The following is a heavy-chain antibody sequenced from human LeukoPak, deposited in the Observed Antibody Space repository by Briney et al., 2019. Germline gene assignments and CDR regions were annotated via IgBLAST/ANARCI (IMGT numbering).Heavy chain of an antibody. J-gene: IGHJ4*02. CDR3: VRDSLVGYGHRYFDC. Sequence: GGSLRLSCVASGFTFSSHWMSWVRQAPGKGLEWVANIKQDGSEKKYVDSVKGRLTISRDNAKNSLYLRMNSLRVEDTAVYYCVRDSLVGYGHRYFDCWGQGTLVTVSS. CDR2: IKQDGSEK. D-gene: IGHD5-18*01. CDR1: GFTFSSHW. V-gene: IGHV3-7*01.